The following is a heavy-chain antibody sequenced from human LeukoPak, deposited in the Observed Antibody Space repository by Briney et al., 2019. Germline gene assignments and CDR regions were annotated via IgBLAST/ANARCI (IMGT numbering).Heavy chain of an antibody. Sequence: ASVKVSCKASGGTFSSYAISWVRQAPGQGLEWMGGIIPIFGTANYAQKFQGRVTITTDESTSTAYMELNSLRAEDTAVYYCATEGGSYYVHTFDYWGQGTLVTVSS. CDR1: GGTFSSYA. CDR3: ATEGGSYYVHTFDY. D-gene: IGHD1-26*01. V-gene: IGHV1-69*05. CDR2: IIPIFGTA. J-gene: IGHJ4*02.